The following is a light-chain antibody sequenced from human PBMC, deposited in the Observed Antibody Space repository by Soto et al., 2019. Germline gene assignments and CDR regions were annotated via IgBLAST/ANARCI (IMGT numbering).Light chain of an antibody. CDR3: TSYAGSNVV. V-gene: IGLV2-8*01. CDR2: EVS. CDR1: SSDVGVYNS. J-gene: IGLJ2*01. Sequence: QSALTQPHSACGSPGQSVTISCTGTSSDVGVYNSVSWYQQHPGKVPKLMIYEVSKRPSGVPDRFSGSKSGNTASLTVSGLQADDEADYYCTSYAGSNVVFGGGTKVTVL.